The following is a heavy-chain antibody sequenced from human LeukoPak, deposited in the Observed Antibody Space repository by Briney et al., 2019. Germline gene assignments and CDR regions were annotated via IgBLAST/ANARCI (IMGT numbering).Heavy chain of an antibody. V-gene: IGHV3-23*01. Sequence: GASLRLSCAASGFTFSNYAMSWVRQAPGKGREWVSAITGSGSGIYYADSMKSRFTISRDNSKNTLYLQINSLRAEDTAVYYCAKWGDYDVLTGYYFSDYWGQGTLVTVSS. CDR2: ITGSGSGI. CDR1: GFTFSNYA. D-gene: IGHD3-9*01. J-gene: IGHJ4*02. CDR3: AKWGDYDVLTGYYFSDY.